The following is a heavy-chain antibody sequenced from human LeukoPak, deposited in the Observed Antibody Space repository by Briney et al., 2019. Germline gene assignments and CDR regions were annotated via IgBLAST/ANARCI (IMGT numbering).Heavy chain of an antibody. CDR3: ARATDISSWYLAY. V-gene: IGHV1-2*02. Sequence: ASVKVSCKASGYTFTGYYMHWVRQAPGQEFEWMGWLSPNSGDTKFAQKFQGRATMTRDTSISTAYMELSNLRSDDTAVYYCARATDISSWYLAYWGQGTLVTVSS. J-gene: IGHJ4*02. D-gene: IGHD6-13*01. CDR2: LSPNSGDT. CDR1: GYTFTGYY.